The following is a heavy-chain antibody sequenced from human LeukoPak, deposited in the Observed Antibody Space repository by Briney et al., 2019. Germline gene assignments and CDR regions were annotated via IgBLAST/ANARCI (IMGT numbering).Heavy chain of an antibody. Sequence: SETLSLTCTVSGYSISSGYYWGWIRQPPGKGLEWIGSIYHSGSTYYNPSLKSRVTISVDTSKNQFSLKLSSVTAADTAVYYCARVAGAYSSSWKHYFDHWGQGTLVTVSS. D-gene: IGHD6-13*01. CDR2: IYHSGST. V-gene: IGHV4-38-2*02. CDR3: ARVAGAYSSSWKHYFDH. CDR1: GYSISSGYY. J-gene: IGHJ4*02.